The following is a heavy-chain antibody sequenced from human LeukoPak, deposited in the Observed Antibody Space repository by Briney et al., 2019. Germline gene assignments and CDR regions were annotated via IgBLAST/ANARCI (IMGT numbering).Heavy chain of an antibody. CDR2: INHSGST. Sequence: SETLSLTCAVYGGSFSGYYWSWIRQPPGKGLEWIGEINHSGSTNYNPSLKSRVTISVDTSKNQFSLKLSSVTAADTAVYYCAREYSSSSGPGLDYWGQGTLVTVSS. D-gene: IGHD6-6*01. J-gene: IGHJ4*02. CDR3: AREYSSSSGPGLDY. CDR1: GGSFSGYY. V-gene: IGHV4-34*01.